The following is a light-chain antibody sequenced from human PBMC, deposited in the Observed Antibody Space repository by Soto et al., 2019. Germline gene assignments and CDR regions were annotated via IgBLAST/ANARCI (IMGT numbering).Light chain of an antibody. CDR3: QQRARWPLT. CDR2: HAS. Sequence: EIVMTQSPATLSVSPGERATLSCRASRSLSSDYLAWYQQKPGQAPRLLFYHASRRATGAPARFSGSGSGTDFTLTISSLEPEDFAVYFCQQRARWPLTFGGGTKVDIK. CDR1: RSLSSDY. J-gene: IGKJ4*01. V-gene: IGKV3D-20*02.